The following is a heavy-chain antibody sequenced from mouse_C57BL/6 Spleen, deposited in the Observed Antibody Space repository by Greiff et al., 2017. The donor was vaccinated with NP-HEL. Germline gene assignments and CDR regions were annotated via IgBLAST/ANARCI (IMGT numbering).Heavy chain of an antibody. J-gene: IGHJ4*01. V-gene: IGHV5-9-1*02. CDR1: GFTFSSYA. CDR2: ISSGGDYI. CDR3: TRVDGTLRYDMDY. D-gene: IGHD1-1*01. Sequence: EVMLVESGEGLVKPGGSLKLSCAASGFTFSSYAMSWVRQTPEKRLEWVAYISSGGDYIYYADTVKGRFTISRDNARNTLYLQRSSLKSEDTAMYYCTRVDGTLRYDMDYWGQGTSVTVSS.